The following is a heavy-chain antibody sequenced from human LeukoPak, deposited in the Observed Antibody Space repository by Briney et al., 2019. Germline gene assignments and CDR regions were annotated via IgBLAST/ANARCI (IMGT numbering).Heavy chain of an antibody. V-gene: IGHV1-69*05. J-gene: IGHJ5*02. CDR1: GGTFSSYA. CDR2: IIPIFGTA. Sequence: SVKVSCKASGGTFSSYAISWVRQAPGQGLEWMGRIIPIFGTANYAQKFQGRVTITTDESTSTAYMELSSLRSEDTAVYYCARAGSGESGFDPWGQGTLVTVSS. CDR3: ARAGSGESGFDP. D-gene: IGHD3-10*01.